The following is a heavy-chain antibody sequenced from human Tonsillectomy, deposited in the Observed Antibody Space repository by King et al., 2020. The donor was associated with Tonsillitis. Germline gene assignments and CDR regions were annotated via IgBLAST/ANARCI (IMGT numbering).Heavy chain of an antibody. V-gene: IGHV3-21*01. CDR2: ISGSGTYI. D-gene: IGHD1-26*01. CDR3: ARDLTGSYSFDY. Sequence: VQLVESGGGLVKPGGSLRLSCAASTFSFTTYSMNWVRQAPGKGLEWVSSISGSGTYIYYADSVKGRVTISRDNSKNSLYLQMDSLRVEDTAVYYCARDLTGSYSFDYWGQGALVTVSS. CDR1: TFSFTTYS. J-gene: IGHJ4*02.